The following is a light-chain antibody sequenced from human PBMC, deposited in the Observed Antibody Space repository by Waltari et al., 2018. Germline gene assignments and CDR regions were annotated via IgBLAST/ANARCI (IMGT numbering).Light chain of an antibody. Sequence: SSEVTQPPSVSVSPGQTATIICSGDALATKYVYWFQQTPGQSPVAGVLRDTGRPSGIPERFSGSPSGATATLTITGVQAEDEANYFCQSTDDSGTHVIFGGGTQLTVL. CDR2: RDT. CDR1: ALATKY. J-gene: IGLJ2*01. V-gene: IGLV3-25*03. CDR3: QSTDDSGTHVI.